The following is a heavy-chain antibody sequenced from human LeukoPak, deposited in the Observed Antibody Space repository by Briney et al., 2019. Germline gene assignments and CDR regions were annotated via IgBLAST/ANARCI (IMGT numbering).Heavy chain of an antibody. Sequence: PSETLSLTCTVSGGSISSYYWSWIRQPPGKGLEWIGYIYYSGSTNYNPSLKSRVTISVDTSKNQFSLKLSSVTAADTAVYYCARTNAYYDFWSGYYFDYWGQGTLVTVSS. CDR1: GGSISSYY. V-gene: IGHV4-59*08. J-gene: IGHJ4*02. CDR2: IYYSGST. D-gene: IGHD3-3*01. CDR3: ARTNAYYDFWSGYYFDY.